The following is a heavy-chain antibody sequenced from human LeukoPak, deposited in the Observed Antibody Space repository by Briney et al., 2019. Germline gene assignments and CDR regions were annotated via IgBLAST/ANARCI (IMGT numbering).Heavy chain of an antibody. J-gene: IGHJ6*03. D-gene: IGHD1-26*01. V-gene: IGHV4-30-4*08. CDR2: IYYSGST. CDR1: GGSISSGDYY. Sequence: SQTLSLTCTVSGGSISSGDYYWSWIRQPPGEGLEWIGYIYYSGSTYYNPSLKSRVTISVDTSKNQFPLKLSSVTAADTAVYYCARNSGSLPYYYYYYMDVWGKGTTVTVSS. CDR3: ARNSGSLPYYYYYYMDV.